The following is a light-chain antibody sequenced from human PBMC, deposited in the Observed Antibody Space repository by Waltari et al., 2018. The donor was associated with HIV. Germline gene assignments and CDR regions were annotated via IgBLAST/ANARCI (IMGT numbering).Light chain of an antibody. J-gene: IGLJ2*01. CDR2: EVH. CDR1: SSDIGIYNY. V-gene: IGLV2-14*01. Sequence: QSALTQPASVSGSPGQSITISCTGTSSDIGIYNYVSWYQQHPGKAPNLFIYEVHNRPFWFPARFSGSMSGISASLSISWLHAEDEADYSCTSYTTRSTVIFGGGTSVTVL. CDR3: TSYTTRSTVI.